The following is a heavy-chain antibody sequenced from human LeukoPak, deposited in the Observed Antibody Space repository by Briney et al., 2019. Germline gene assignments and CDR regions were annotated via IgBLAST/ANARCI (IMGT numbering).Heavy chain of an antibody. CDR1: GGSISSSNYY. J-gene: IGHJ5*02. V-gene: IGHV4-39*01. D-gene: IGHD6-13*01. Sequence: SETLSLICIVSGGSISSSNYYWGWIRQPPGKGLEWIGSMYYSGTTYYNPSLKSRVTISVDTSKNQFSLKLSSVTAADTAVYYCARHGGRAAAGWGDNWFDPWGQGTLVTVSS. CDR2: MYYSGTT. CDR3: ARHGGRAAAGWGDNWFDP.